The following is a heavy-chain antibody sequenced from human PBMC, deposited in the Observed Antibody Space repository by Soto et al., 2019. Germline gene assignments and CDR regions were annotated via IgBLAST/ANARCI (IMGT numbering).Heavy chain of an antibody. D-gene: IGHD1-20*01. CDR2: IIPIFGTA. Sequence: QVQLVQSGAEVKKPGSSVKVSCKASGGTFSSYAISWVRQAPGQGLEWMGGIIPIFGTANYAQKFQGRVTITADESTSTAYMQLSSLRSEDTAVYYCARDAYNWTIKGAFDIWGHGTMVTVSS. CDR3: ARDAYNWTIKGAFDI. V-gene: IGHV1-69*01. CDR1: GGTFSSYA. J-gene: IGHJ3*02.